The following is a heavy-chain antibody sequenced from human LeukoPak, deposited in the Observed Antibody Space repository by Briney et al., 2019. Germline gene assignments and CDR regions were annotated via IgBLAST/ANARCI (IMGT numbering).Heavy chain of an antibody. CDR2: ISWNRGSI. D-gene: IGHD2-2*01. CDR3: AKDDCSSTSCSVDY. CDR1: GFTFDDYA. V-gene: IGHV3-9*01. J-gene: IGHJ4*02. Sequence: PGRSLGLSGAASGFTFDDYAMHWVRQAPGKGLDWVSGISWNRGSIGYADSVKGRFTISRDNAKNSLYLQMNSLRAEDTALYYCAKDDCSSTSCSVDYWGQGTLVTVSS.